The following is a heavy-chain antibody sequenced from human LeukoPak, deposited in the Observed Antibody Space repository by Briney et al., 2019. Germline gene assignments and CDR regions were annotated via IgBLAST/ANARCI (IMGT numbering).Heavy chain of an antibody. Sequence: GRSLRLSCAASGFTFSGNSMHWVRQAPGKGLEWVAVISYDGSKKYYADSVKGRFTISRDNSKNTLYLQMNSLRAEDTAVYYCAKSAARLVGAINYFDYWGQGTLVTVSS. D-gene: IGHD1-26*01. CDR3: AKSAARLVGAINYFDY. V-gene: IGHV3-30-3*02. CDR1: GFTFSGNS. J-gene: IGHJ4*02. CDR2: ISYDGSKK.